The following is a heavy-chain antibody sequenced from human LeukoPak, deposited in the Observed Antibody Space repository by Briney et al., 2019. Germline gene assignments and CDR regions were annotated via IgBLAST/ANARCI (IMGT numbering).Heavy chain of an antibody. V-gene: IGHV4-59*08. D-gene: IGHD1-26*01. Sequence: PSETLSLTCTVSGGSISSYYWSWIRQPPGKGLEWIGYIYYSGSTNYNPSLKSRVTISVDTSKNQFSLKLSSVTAAGTAAYCCARVNSGSYYHDAFDIWGQGTMVTVSS. CDR2: IYYSGST. CDR3: ARVNSGSYYHDAFDI. J-gene: IGHJ3*02. CDR1: GGSISSYY.